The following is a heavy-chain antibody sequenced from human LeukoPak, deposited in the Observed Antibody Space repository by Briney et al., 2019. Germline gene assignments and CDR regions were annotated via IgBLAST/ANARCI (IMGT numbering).Heavy chain of an antibody. CDR3: ARDLHYYVAMDV. D-gene: IGHD3-10*02. J-gene: IGHJ6*02. CDR1: GFTFSSYT. V-gene: IGHV3-23*01. CDR2: ISGSGDNT. Sequence: GGSLRLSCAASGFTFSSYTMSWVRQAPGTGLEWVSGISGSGDNTYYTDSVKGRFTISRDNSKSMLFLQLNSLRAEDTALYYCARDLHYYVAMDVWGQGTTVTVSS.